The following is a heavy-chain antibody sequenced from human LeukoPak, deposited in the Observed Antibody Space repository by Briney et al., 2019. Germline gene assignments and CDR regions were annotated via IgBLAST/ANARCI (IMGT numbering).Heavy chain of an antibody. CDR2: ISSSGSTI. V-gene: IGHV3-11*04. CDR1: GVTFSDYY. J-gene: IGHJ4*02. D-gene: IGHD1-26*01. Sequence: GGSLRLSCAASGVTFSDYYMSWIRQAPGKGLEWVSYISSSGSTIYYPDSVKGRFTISRHTAKNSLYLQMNSLRAEDTAVYYCASTPGATEDYWGQGTLVTVSS. CDR3: ASTPGATEDY.